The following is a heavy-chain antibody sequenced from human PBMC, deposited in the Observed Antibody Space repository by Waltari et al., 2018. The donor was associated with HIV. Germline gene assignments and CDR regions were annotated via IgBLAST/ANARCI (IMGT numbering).Heavy chain of an antibody. CDR3: STSRPGAMFGDA. CDR2: MNPSTGNA. J-gene: IGHJ5*02. CDR1: GYPLTNYE. Sequence: QGQLVQSGAEVKQSGDSARLSCKASGYPLTNYEINWLRQATGQGLEWMGWMNPSTGNAGYAHNFQGRVTMTRDIPINTAYMELSGLTSHDTAVYYCSTSRPGAMFGDAWGQGTLVTVSS. V-gene: IGHV1-8*02. D-gene: IGHD3-3*01.